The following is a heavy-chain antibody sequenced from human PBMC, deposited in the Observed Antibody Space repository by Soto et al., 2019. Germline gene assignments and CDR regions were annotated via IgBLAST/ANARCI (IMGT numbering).Heavy chain of an antibody. CDR3: ARRYGGNFDY. D-gene: IGHD1-26*01. Sequence: VSGGWIVSRDGVRWIRQPPGKGLEWIGYIYYSGSTNYNPSLKSRVTISVDTSKNQFSLKLRSVTGADTAVYYCARRYGGNFDYWGQGTLVTVSS. CDR2: IYYSGST. V-gene: IGHV4-59*01. J-gene: IGHJ4*02. CDR1: GGWIVSRD.